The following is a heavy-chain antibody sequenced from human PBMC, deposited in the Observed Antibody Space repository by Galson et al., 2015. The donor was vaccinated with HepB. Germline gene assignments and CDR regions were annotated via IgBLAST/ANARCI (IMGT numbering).Heavy chain of an antibody. CDR1: GFTFSSYG. CDR3: AKDGVTMTRGPPRGYFDY. Sequence: SLRLSCAASGFTFSSYGMHWVRQAPGKGLEWVAVISYDGSNKYYADSVKGRFTISRDNSKNTLYLQMNSLRAEDTAVYYCAKDGVTMTRGPPRGYFDYWGQGTLVTVSS. D-gene: IGHD3-3*01. CDR2: ISYDGSNK. V-gene: IGHV3-30*18. J-gene: IGHJ4*02.